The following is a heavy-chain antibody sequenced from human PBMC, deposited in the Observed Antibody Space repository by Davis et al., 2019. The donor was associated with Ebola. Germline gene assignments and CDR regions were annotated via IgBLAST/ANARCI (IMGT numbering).Heavy chain of an antibody. V-gene: IGHV4-34*01. CDR2: INHSGST. CDR1: GGAFSGYH. D-gene: IGHD6-13*01. J-gene: IGHJ4*02. Sequence: MPSETLSLTCAVYGGAFSGYHWSWIRQPPGKGLEWIGEINHSGSTNYNPSLKSRVTISVDTSKNQFSLKLSSVTAADTAVYYCARDQGNYWGQETLVTVSS. CDR3: ARDQGNY.